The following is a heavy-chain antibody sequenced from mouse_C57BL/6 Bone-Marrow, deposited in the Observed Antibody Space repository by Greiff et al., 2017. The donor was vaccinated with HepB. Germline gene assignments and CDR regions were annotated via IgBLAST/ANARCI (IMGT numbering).Heavy chain of an antibody. CDR2: IYPGDGDT. D-gene: IGHD1-1*01. CDR1: GYAFSSSW. J-gene: IGHJ1*03. V-gene: IGHV1-82*01. Sequence: VQLQQSGPELVKPGASVKISCKASGYAFSSSWMNWVKQRPGKGLEWIGRIYPGDGDTNYNGKFKGKATLTADKSSSTAYMQLSSLTSEDSAVYFCARPRYGSSRHWYFDVWGTGTTVTVSS. CDR3: ARPRYGSSRHWYFDV.